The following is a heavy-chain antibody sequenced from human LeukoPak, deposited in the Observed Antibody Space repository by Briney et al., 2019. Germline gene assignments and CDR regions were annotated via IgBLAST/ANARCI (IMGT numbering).Heavy chain of an antibody. V-gene: IGHV1-69*05. CDR2: IIPIFGTA. Sequence: ASVKVSCKASGGTFSSYAISWMRQAPGQGLEWMGRIIPIFGTANYAQKFQGRVTITTDESTSTAYMELSSLRSEDTAVYYCARGLVGAPDYWGQGTLVTVSS. CDR3: ARGLVGAPDY. J-gene: IGHJ4*02. D-gene: IGHD1-26*01. CDR1: GGTFSSYA.